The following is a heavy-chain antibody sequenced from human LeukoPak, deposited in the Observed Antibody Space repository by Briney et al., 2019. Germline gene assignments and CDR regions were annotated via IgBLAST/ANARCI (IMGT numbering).Heavy chain of an antibody. Sequence: PGGSLRLSCAASGFTFSSYAMSWVRQAPGKGLEWVSAITGTGGSTYYADSVKGRFTISRDNSKNTLYLQMNRLRAEDTAVYYCATRGYCSGTSCYAPQPWGQGTLVTVSS. V-gene: IGHV3-23*01. J-gene: IGHJ5*02. CDR1: GFTFSSYA. CDR3: ATRGYCSGTSCYAPQP. D-gene: IGHD2-2*01. CDR2: ITGTGGST.